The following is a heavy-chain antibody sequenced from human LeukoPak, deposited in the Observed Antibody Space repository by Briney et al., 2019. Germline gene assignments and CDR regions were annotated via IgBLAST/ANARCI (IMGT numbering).Heavy chain of an antibody. CDR2: ISSSSTTI. D-gene: IGHD1-7*01. J-gene: IGHJ4*02. CDR1: GFTFSSYW. Sequence: GGSLRLSCAASGFTFSSYWMHWVRQAPGKGLEWVSYISSSSTTIYYADFVKGRFTISRDNAKNSLYLQMNSLRVEDTALYHCARKGLGGELGGFDSWGQGTLVTVSS. V-gene: IGHV3-48*04. CDR3: ARKGLGGELGGFDS.